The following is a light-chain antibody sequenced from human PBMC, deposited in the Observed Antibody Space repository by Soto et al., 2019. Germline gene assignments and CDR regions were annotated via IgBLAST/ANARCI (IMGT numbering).Light chain of an antibody. CDR1: SSNIGATYH. J-gene: IGLJ3*02. Sequence: QSVLTQPHSVSGDPGQRVTISCTGSSSNIGATYHVHWYQQLPGTAPKLLIYGNSNRPSGVPDRFSGSKSGTSASLAITGLQAEDEADYYCQSYDSSLSGSVFGGGTKLTVL. V-gene: IGLV1-40*01. CDR2: GNS. CDR3: QSYDSSLSGSV.